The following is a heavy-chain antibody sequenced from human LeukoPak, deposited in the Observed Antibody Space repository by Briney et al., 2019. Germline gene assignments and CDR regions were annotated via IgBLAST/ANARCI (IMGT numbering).Heavy chain of an antibody. D-gene: IGHD3-10*01. V-gene: IGHV1-8*01. CDR1: GYTFTSYD. Sequence: ASVKVSCKASGYTFTSYDINWVRQATGQGLEWMGWMNPNSGNTGYAQKFQGRVTMTRNTSISTAYMELSSLRSEDTAVYYCARAHSLLWFRGRMYYFDYGGQGTLVTVSS. CDR2: MNPNSGNT. CDR3: ARAHSLLWFRGRMYYFDY. J-gene: IGHJ4*02.